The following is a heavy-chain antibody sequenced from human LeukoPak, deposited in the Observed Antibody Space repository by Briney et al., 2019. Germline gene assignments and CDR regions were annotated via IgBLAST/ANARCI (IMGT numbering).Heavy chain of an antibody. CDR3: ARSKSGHGFDY. V-gene: IGHV1-69*01. J-gene: IGHJ4*02. Sequence: SVKVSCRASGGTFSSYAISWVRQDPGQGLEWMGGIIPIFGTANYAQKFQGRVTITADESTSTAYMELSSLRSEDTAVYYCARSKSGHGFDYWGQGTLVTVSS. CDR2: IIPIFGTA. CDR1: GGTFSSYA.